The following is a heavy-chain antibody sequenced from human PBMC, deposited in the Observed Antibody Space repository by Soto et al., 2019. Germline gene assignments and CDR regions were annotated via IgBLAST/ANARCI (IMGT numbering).Heavy chain of an antibody. CDR1: GGTFNTYA. Sequence: QVQLVQSGAEMKKPGSSVKVSCQSSGGTFNTYAMNWVRQAPGQGPEWMGDISPMFGAANYAPKFQGRVPITADESTATSYMQLSSLTSEHTALYFCAREVQVHTPAFVYWGQGTLVTVSS. CDR2: ISPMFGAA. V-gene: IGHV1-69*19. D-gene: IGHD3-10*01. CDR3: AREVQVHTPAFVY. J-gene: IGHJ4*02.